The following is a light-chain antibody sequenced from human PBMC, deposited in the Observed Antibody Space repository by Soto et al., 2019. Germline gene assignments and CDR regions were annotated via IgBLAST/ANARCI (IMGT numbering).Light chain of an antibody. J-gene: IGKJ4*01. CDR1: QSVSSN. Sequence: EIVMTQSPATLSVSPGERATLSCRASQSVSSNLAWYQHKPGQAPRLLIYGASTRATGIPARFSGSGSGTEFTLTIRSLQSEDFAVYYCQQYNSWPPLTFGGGTKVEIK. CDR3: QQYNSWPPLT. CDR2: GAS. V-gene: IGKV3-15*01.